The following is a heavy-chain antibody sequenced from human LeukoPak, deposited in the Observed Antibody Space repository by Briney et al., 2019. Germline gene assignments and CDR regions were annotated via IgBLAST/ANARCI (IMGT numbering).Heavy chain of an antibody. V-gene: IGHV3-15*01. CDR1: GFTFSNAW. CDR2: IKSKTDGGTT. J-gene: IGHJ5*01. D-gene: IGHD6-13*01. Sequence: PGGSLRLSCAASGFTFSNAWMSWVRQAPGKGLEWVGRIKSKTDGGTTDYAAPVKGRFTISRDDSKNTLHLQMNSLKTEDTAVYYCAGAHSSSWSVFWGRGTLVTVSS. CDR3: AGAHSSSWSVF.